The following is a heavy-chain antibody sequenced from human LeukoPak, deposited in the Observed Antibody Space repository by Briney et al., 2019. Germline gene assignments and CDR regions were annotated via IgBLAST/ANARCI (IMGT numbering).Heavy chain of an antibody. V-gene: IGHV1-2*02. D-gene: IGHD3-3*01. J-gene: IGHJ6*02. CDR1: GYTFTGYY. CDR3: ARDLSYDFWSGYYPYYYYGMDV. CDR2: INPNSGGT. Sequence: ASVKVSCKASGYTFTGYYMHWVRQAPGQGLEWMGWINPNSGGTNYAQKLQGRVTMTTDTSTSTAYMELRSLRSDDTAVYYCARDLSYDFWSGYYPYYYYGMDVWGQGTTVTVSS.